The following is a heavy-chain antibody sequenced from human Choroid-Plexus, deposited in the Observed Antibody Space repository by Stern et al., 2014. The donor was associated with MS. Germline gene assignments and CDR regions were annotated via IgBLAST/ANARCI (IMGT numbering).Heavy chain of an antibody. CDR1: GYSFTGYY. Sequence: VQLVQSGAEVKKPGASVKVSCKASGYSFTGYYIHWVRRAPGQGLEWMGRIDPSRGGANYAQRFQGWVPLTRDTSISTTYMELSSLRSDDTAIYYCARQYCSGGKCHSSAYNYNGMDVWGQGTTVTVSS. J-gene: IGHJ6*02. D-gene: IGHD2-15*01. CDR3: ARQYCSGGKCHSSAYNYNGMDV. V-gene: IGHV1-2*04. CDR2: IDPSRGGA.